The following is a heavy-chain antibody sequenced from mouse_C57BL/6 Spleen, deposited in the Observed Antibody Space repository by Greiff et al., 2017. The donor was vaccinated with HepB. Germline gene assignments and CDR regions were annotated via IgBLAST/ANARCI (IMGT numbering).Heavy chain of an antibody. V-gene: IGHV5-4*03. CDR3: ARPRYYGSSFIFDY. Sequence: DVKLLESGGGLVKPGGSLKLSCAASGFTFSSYAMSWVRQTPEKRLEWVATISDGGSYTYYPDNVKGRFTISRDNAKNNLYLQMSHLKSEDTAMYYCARPRYYGSSFIFDYWGQGTTLTVSS. D-gene: IGHD1-1*01. CDR2: ISDGGSYT. CDR1: GFTFSSYA. J-gene: IGHJ2*01.